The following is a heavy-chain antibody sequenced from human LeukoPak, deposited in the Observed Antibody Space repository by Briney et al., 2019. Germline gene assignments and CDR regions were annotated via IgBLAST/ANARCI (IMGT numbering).Heavy chain of an antibody. V-gene: IGHV4-4*02. CDR1: GGSISSSNW. Sequence: PSETLSLTCAVSGGSISSSNWWGWVRQPPGKGLEWIGEIYHSGSTNYNPSLKSRVTISVDKSKNQFSLKLSSVTAADTAVYYCARDKETAMVHDAFDIWGQGTMVTVSS. CDR2: IYHSGST. CDR3: ARDKETAMVHDAFDI. D-gene: IGHD5-18*01. J-gene: IGHJ3*02.